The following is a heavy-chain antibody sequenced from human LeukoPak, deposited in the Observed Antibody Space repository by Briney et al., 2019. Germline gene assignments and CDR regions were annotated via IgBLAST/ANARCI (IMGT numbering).Heavy chain of an antibody. CDR1: GFTFSTYA. V-gene: IGHV3-23*01. CDR3: AKDEVAQDY. D-gene: IGHD2-15*01. J-gene: IGHJ4*02. CDR2: ISTSGGST. Sequence: GGSLRLSCAASGFTFSTYAMSWVRQAPGKGLEWVSVISTSGGSTNYADSVKGRFTISRDNSKNTLYLQMNSLRAEDTAVYYCAKDEVAQDYWGQGTLVTVSS.